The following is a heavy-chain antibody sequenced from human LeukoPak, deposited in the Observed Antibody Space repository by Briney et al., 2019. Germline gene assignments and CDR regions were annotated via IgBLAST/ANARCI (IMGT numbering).Heavy chain of an antibody. CDR3: ARREGGFYSWGIAY. Sequence: GGSLRLSCAASGFTFSSYWMHWVRQAPGKGLVWVSRINSDGSRTSYADSVKGRFTISRDNAKNSLYLQMNSLRAEDTAVYYCARREGGFYSWGIAYWGQGTLVTVSS. CDR1: GFTFSSYW. J-gene: IGHJ4*02. D-gene: IGHD1-26*01. CDR2: INSDGSRT. V-gene: IGHV3-74*01.